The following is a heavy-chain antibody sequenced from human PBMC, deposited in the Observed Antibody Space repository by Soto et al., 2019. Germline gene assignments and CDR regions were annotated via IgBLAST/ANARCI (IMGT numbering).Heavy chain of an antibody. CDR1: GFTFSTYA. D-gene: IGHD3-10*01. CDR2: ISGSGVAT. J-gene: IGHJ4*02. Sequence: PGGSLRLSCAASGFTFSTYAMSWVRQAPGKGLEWVSAISGSGVATFSADSVKGRFTISRDNSKSTLYLHMNSLRADDTAVYYCVKDADYYGSVTYYDYWGQGTLVTVSS. V-gene: IGHV3-23*01. CDR3: VKDADYYGSVTYYDY.